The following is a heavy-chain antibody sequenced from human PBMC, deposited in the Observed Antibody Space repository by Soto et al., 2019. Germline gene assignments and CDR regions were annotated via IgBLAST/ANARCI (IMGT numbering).Heavy chain of an antibody. V-gene: IGHV1-69*05. D-gene: IGHD5-18*01. J-gene: IGHJ4*02. CDR3: ANTRRDGYSQLFDY. CDR1: GGTFSSYA. Sequence: SVKVSCKASGGTFSSYAISWVRQAPGQGLEWMGGIIPIFGTANYAQKFQGRVTITTDESTSTAYMELSSLRSEDTAVYYCANTRRDGYSQLFDYWGQGTLVTVSS. CDR2: IIPIFGTA.